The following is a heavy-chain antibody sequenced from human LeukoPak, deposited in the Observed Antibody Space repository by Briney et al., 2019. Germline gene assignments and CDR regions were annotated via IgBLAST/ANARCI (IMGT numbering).Heavy chain of an antibody. CDR3: AKDLNDYGGNSGRFDY. CDR2: ISGSGGST. J-gene: IGHJ4*02. D-gene: IGHD4-23*01. Sequence: GGSLRLSCSASGFTFSSYAMHWVRQAPGKGLEWVSTISGSGGSTYYSDSVKGRFTISRDNSKNTLYLQMNSLRAEDTAVYYCAKDLNDYGGNSGRFDYWGQGTLVTVSS. CDR1: GFTFSSYA. V-gene: IGHV3-23*01.